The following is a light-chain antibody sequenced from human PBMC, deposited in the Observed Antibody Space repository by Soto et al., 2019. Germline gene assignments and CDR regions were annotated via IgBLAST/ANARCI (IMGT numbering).Light chain of an antibody. V-gene: IGKV1-5*03. CDR2: KAS. CDR1: QSLSTW. J-gene: IGKJ1*01. CDR3: QQYNTYWT. Sequence: DIQMTPSPSPLSASVGDRVTLTCRASQSLSTWLAWYQQKPGKAPKLLIYKASSLESGVPSRFSGSGSGTEFTLTISSLQPDDFATYYCQQYNTYWTFGQGTKVDIK.